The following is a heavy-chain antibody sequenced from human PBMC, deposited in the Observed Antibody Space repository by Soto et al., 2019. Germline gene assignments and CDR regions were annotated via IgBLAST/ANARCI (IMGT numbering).Heavy chain of an antibody. J-gene: IGHJ4*02. CDR2: IYYSGST. Sequence: SETLSLTCTASGGSISSYYWSWIRQSPGKGLEWIGYIYYSGSTNYNPSLRSRVTISVDTSKNQFSLKLSSVTAADTAVYYCARDDRYYFDYWGQGTLVTVSS. CDR3: ARDDRYYFDY. V-gene: IGHV4-59*01. CDR1: GGSISSYY.